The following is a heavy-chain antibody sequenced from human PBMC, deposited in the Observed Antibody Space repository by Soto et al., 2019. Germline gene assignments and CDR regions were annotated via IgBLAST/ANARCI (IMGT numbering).Heavy chain of an antibody. V-gene: IGHV1-18*01. Sequence: GASVKVSCKASGYTFTSYGISWVRQAPGQGLEWMGWISAYNGNTNYAQKLQGRVTMTTGTSTSTAYMELRSLRSDGTAVYYCARDSPGGAAIPSWYFDLWGRGTLVTVSS. CDR2: ISAYNGNT. CDR1: GYTFTSYG. D-gene: IGHD2-2*01. J-gene: IGHJ2*01. CDR3: ARDSPGGAAIPSWYFDL.